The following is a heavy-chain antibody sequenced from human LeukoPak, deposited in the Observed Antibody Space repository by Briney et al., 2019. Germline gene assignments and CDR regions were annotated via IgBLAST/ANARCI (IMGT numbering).Heavy chain of an antibody. V-gene: IGHV3-21*01. D-gene: IGHD3-10*01. CDR3: ARGGSGSYYHLFDY. J-gene: IGHJ4*02. CDR2: ISSSSSYI. CDR1: GFTFSSYS. Sequence: PGGSLRLSCAASGFTFSSYSMNWVRQAPGKGLEWVSSISSSSSYIYYADSVKGRFTISRDNAKNSLYLQMNSLRAEDTAEYYCARGGSGSYYHLFDYWGQGTLVTVSS.